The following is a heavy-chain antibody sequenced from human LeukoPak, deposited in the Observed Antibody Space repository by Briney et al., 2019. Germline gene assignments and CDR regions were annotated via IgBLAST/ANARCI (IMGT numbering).Heavy chain of an antibody. Sequence: PGGSLRLSCAASGFTFSDYYMSWIRQAPGKGLGWVSYISSSGSTIYYADSVKGRFTISRDDAKNSLYLQMNSLRAEDTAVYYCARAGGEVTPFPYMDVWGKGTTVTVSS. V-gene: IGHV3-11*01. CDR1: GFTFSDYY. CDR2: ISSSGSTI. CDR3: ARAGGEVTPFPYMDV. D-gene: IGHD4-23*01. J-gene: IGHJ6*03.